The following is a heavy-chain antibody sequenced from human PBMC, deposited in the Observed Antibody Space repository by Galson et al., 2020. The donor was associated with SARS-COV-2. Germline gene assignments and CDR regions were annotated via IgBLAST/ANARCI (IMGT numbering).Heavy chain of an antibody. CDR2: ISDSGNTNYTP. Sequence: ASETLSLTCTVSGGSISGYYWSWIRQPPGRGLEWIGYISDSGNTNYTPKYNPSLKGRVTMSIDTSNNQFSLRLTSVSAADTAVYFCARGYDLDTSGPGEWGPGTLVTVSS. CDR1: GGSISGYY. V-gene: IGHV4-59*01. D-gene: IGHD3-22*01. J-gene: IGHJ4*02. CDR3: ARGYDLDTSGPGE.